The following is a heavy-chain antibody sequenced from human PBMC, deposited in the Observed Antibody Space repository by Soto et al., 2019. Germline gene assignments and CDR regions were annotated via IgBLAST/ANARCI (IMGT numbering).Heavy chain of an antibody. CDR2: ISYDGTAK. CDR1: GFDFSDHG. V-gene: IGHV3-33*03. J-gene: IGHJ6*02. CDR3: AKDEGRFLRNYFNYGIDV. Sequence: QVRLVESGGGVVQPGRSLRLSCAAPGFDFSDHGMHWVRQAPGEGLEWVTVISYDGTAKYYKESVKGRFTTSRDNSKKTLYLQIDSLRVEDTAVYYCAKDEGRFLRNYFNYGIDVWGLGTTVTVSS. D-gene: IGHD3-3*01.